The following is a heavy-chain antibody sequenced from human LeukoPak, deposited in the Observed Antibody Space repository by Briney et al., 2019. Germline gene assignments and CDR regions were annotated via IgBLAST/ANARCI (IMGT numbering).Heavy chain of an antibody. V-gene: IGHV1-2*02. CDR2: INPNSGGT. CDR1: GYTFTGYY. D-gene: IGHD3-22*01. Sequence: ASVKVSCKASGYTFTGYYMHWVRQAPGQGLEWMGWINPNSGGTNYAQKFQGRVTMTRDTSISTAYMELSRLRSDDTAVYYCARMYYDSSGYYPRWGQGTLVTVSS. J-gene: IGHJ4*02. CDR3: ARMYYDSSGYYPR.